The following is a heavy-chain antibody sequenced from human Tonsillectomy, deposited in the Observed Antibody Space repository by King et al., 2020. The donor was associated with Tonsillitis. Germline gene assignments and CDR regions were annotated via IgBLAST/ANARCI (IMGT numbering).Heavy chain of an antibody. CDR2: IYFSGYT. Sequence: QLQESGPGLVKPSETLSLTCTVSGGSISSSSYYWGWIRQPPGKGLEWIGSIYFSGYTYYSPSLKSRVTISVDTSKNQFSLRLSSVTAADTAVYYCVRMGGVGNSTRRFDSWGQGTLVTVS. J-gene: IGHJ5*01. CDR3: VRMGGVGNSTRRFDS. V-gene: IGHV4-39*01. CDR1: GGSISSSSYY. D-gene: IGHD5-18*01.